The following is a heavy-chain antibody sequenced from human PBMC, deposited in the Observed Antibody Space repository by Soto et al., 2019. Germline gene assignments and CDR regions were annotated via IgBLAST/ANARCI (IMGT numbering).Heavy chain of an antibody. J-gene: IGHJ4*02. CDR2: INPSGGST. Sequence: QVQLVQSGAEVKKPGASVKVSCKASGYTFTSYYMHWVRQAPGQGLEWMGIINPSGGSTSYAQKFXGXGXXTRDTSTSTVYMELSSLRSEDTAVYYCALTAGPHYWGQGTLVTVSS. V-gene: IGHV1-46*03. CDR3: ALTAGPHY. CDR1: GYTFTSYY.